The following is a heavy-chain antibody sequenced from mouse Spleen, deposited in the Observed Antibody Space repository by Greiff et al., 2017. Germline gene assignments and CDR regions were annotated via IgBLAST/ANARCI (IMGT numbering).Heavy chain of an antibody. D-gene: IGHD1-1*01. Sequence: EVQGVESGGGLVQPGGSRKLSCAASGFTFSSFGMHWVRQAPEKGLEWVAYISSGSSTIYYADTVKGRFTISRDNPKNTLFLQMTSLRAEDTAMYYCARLLRSFAYWGQGTLVTVSA. CDR1: GFTFSSFG. CDR3: ARLLRSFAY. V-gene: IGHV5-17*02. CDR2: ISSGSSTI. J-gene: IGHJ3*01.